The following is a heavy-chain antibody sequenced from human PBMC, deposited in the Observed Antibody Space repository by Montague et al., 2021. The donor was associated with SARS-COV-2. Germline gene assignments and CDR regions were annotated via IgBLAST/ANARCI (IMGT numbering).Heavy chain of an antibody. D-gene: IGHD4/OR15-4a*01. CDR3: ASDRFDFGAGGQGTIDF. J-gene: IGHJ4*02. Sequence: SETLSLTCSVSGDSITNHYWSWIRQPAGKGLEWIGRMHFTGKTNFSPFFSSRLTMSADTSKTQFTLKLTSVTAADAAIYFCASDRFDFGAGGQGTIDFWGQGTLVTVSS. V-gene: IGHV4-4*07. CDR1: GDSITNHY. CDR2: MHFTGKT.